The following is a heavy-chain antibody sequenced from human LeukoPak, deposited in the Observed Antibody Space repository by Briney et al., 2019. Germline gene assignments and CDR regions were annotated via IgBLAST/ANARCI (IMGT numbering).Heavy chain of an antibody. V-gene: IGHV1-46*01. CDR1: GYTFTSYY. CDR2: INPSGGST. J-gene: IGHJ4*02. Sequence: ASVTVSCKASGYTFTSYYMHWVRQAPGQGLEWMGIINPSGGSTSYAQKFQGRVTMTRDMSTSTVYMELSSLRSEDTAVYYCARDRVLAYYYDSSGYIFDYWGQGTLVTVSS. D-gene: IGHD3-22*01. CDR3: ARDRVLAYYYDSSGYIFDY.